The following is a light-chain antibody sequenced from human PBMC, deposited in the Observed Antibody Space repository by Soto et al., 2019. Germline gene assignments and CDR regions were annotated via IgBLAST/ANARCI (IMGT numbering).Light chain of an antibody. J-gene: IGLJ3*02. Sequence: QSVLTQSASVSGSPGQSITISCTGTSSEFGTYSVVSWYQQHPGKAPKLLIYEGTKRPSGVSNRFSAPESGNTASLTISGLQAEDEAVYYCHSYARSTLVFGGGTQLTVL. CDR3: HSYARSTLV. V-gene: IGLV2-23*01. CDR1: SSEFGTYSV. CDR2: EGT.